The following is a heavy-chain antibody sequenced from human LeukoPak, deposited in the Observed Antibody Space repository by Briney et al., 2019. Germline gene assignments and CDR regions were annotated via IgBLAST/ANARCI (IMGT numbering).Heavy chain of an antibody. D-gene: IGHD6-13*01. J-gene: IGHJ4*02. CDR3: ARGKGTHPFSSSWYIEDY. CDR2: IIPILGIA. CDR1: GGTFSRYT. Sequence: SVKVSCKPSGGTFSRYTISWVRQAPGQGLEWMGRIIPILGIANYAQKFQGRVTITADKSTSTAYMELSSLRSEDTAVYYCARGKGTHPFSSSWYIEDYWGQGTLVTVSS. V-gene: IGHV1-69*02.